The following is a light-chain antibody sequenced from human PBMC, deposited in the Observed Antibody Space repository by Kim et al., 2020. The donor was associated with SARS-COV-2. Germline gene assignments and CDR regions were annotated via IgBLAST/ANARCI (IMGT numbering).Light chain of an antibody. J-gene: IGLJ3*02. Sequence: GVTISGPGSSSNHGAGFAVHWYPQVPGTDPKLLFYGSTNRPSGVPNRFSGSKSGTSASLAITGLQAGDEADYYCQSYDSSLNTWVFGGGTQLTVL. V-gene: IGLV1-40*01. CDR2: GST. CDR1: SSNHGAGFA. CDR3: QSYDSSLNTWV.